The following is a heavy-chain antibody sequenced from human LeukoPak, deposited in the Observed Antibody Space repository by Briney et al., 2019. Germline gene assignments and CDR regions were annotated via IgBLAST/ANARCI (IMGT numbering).Heavy chain of an antibody. CDR2: IIPIFGTA. CDR1: GGTFSSYA. J-gene: IGHJ2*01. Sequence: GASVKVSCKASGGTFSSYAISWVRQAPGQGLEWMGRIIPIFGTANYAQKFQGRVTITTDESTSTAYMELSSLRSEDSAVYYCARMEATGDWYFDLWGRGTLVTVSS. CDR3: ARMEATGDWYFDL. D-gene: IGHD7-27*01. V-gene: IGHV1-69*05.